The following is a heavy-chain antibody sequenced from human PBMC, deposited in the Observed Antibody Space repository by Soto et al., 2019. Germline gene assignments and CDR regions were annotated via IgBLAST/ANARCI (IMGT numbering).Heavy chain of an antibody. Sequence: QVQLVQSGAEVKKPWASVKVSCKASGYTFTSYGIVWVRQAPGQGPEWMGWISLYNGDTKYAQNLQGRVTVTTDTSTSTAYMELRSLRSDDTAVYYCARDWSGTMDGLDIWGQGTMVIVSS. V-gene: IGHV1-18*01. CDR3: ARDWSGTMDGLDI. CDR2: ISLYNGDT. D-gene: IGHD2-2*01. CDR1: GYTFTSYG. J-gene: IGHJ3*02.